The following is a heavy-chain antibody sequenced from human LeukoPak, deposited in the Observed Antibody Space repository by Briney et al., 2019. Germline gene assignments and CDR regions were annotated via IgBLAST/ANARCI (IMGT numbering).Heavy chain of an antibody. D-gene: IGHD1-14*01. J-gene: IGHJ6*02. CDR2: FDPENGET. CDR3: ATPSQEGPGFYYYGMDV. V-gene: IGHV1-24*01. Sequence: ASVNVSCKVSGDTLTELSMHWVRQAPGKGLEWMGNFDPENGETIYAKKFQGRVTMTEDTSIDTAYMELSSLRSDDTAVYYCATPSQEGPGFYYYGMDVWGQGTSVTVSS. CDR1: GDTLTELS.